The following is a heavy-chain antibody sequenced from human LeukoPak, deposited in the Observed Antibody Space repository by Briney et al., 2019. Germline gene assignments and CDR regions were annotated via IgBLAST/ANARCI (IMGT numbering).Heavy chain of an antibody. CDR2: IIPIFGTA. D-gene: IGHD6-13*01. Sequence: SVKVSCKASGGTFSSYAISWVRQAPGQGLEWMGGIIPIFGTANYAQTFQVRVTITADESTSTAYMELSSLRSEDTAVYYCARGPSTLSSSWYYYYGMDVWGQGTTVTVSS. CDR3: ARGPSTLSSSWYYYYGMDV. J-gene: IGHJ6*02. CDR1: GGTFSSYA. V-gene: IGHV1-69*13.